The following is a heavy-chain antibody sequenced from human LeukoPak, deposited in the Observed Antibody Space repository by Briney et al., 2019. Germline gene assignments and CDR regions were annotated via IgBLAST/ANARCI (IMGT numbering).Heavy chain of an antibody. CDR3: ARVGGYNWNDGEVGAFDI. CDR2: ISAYNGNT. V-gene: IGHV1-18*01. CDR1: GYTFTSYG. Sequence: ASVKVSCKASGYTFTSYGISWVRQAPGQGLEWMGWISAYNGNTNYAQKLQGRVTMTTDTSTSTAYMELRSLRSDDTAVYYCARVGGYNWNDGEVGAFDIWGQGTMVTVSS. D-gene: IGHD1-1*01. J-gene: IGHJ3*02.